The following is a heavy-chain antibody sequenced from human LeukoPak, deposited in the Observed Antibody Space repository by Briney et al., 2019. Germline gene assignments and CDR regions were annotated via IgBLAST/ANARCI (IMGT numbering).Heavy chain of an antibody. CDR2: ISGTGGTT. Sequence: GGSLRLFCAASGFTFSTYAMGWVRQAPGKGLEWVSAISGTGGTTYYAGTVKGRFTISRDNSKNTVYLQMNSLRAEDTAVYYCAKVPAGGYNYADYYFDNWGQGTLVTVSP. J-gene: IGHJ4*02. D-gene: IGHD5-18*01. CDR1: GFTFSTYA. V-gene: IGHV3-23*01. CDR3: AKVPAGGYNYADYYFDN.